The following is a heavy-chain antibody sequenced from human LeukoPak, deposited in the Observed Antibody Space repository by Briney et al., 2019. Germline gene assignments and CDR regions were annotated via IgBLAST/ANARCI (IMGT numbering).Heavy chain of an antibody. Sequence: GGSLRLSCAASGFTFSNYAMSWVRQAPGKGLEWVSAISGNGNTIYYADSVRGRFTISRDNSKNTLFLQTNSLRAEDTAVYYCAKYATTARSWFDPWGQGTLVTVSS. D-gene: IGHD2-8*01. CDR3: AKYATTARSWFDP. J-gene: IGHJ5*02. CDR2: ISGNGNTI. V-gene: IGHV3-23*01. CDR1: GFTFSNYA.